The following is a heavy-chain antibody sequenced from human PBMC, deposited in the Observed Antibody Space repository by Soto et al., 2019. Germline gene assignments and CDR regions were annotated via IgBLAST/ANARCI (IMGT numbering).Heavy chain of an antibody. CDR3: ARFAKEENPKLESWYAFDF. J-gene: IGHJ4*02. V-gene: IGHV4-31*03. D-gene: IGHD6-13*01. CDR2: IYSSGGT. Sequence: PSETLSLTCTVSGGSIRSGGYFWSWIRQHPGKGLEWIGNIYSSGGTYYNPSLESRVAISVDTSKNEFTLKANSVTAADTAMYYGARFAKEENPKLESWYAFDFWGQGKLVTVSS. CDR1: GGSIRSGGYF.